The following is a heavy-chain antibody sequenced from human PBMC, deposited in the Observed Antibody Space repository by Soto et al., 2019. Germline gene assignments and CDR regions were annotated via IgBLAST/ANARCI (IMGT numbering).Heavy chain of an antibody. V-gene: IGHV3-43*01. CDR1: GFTFDDYT. CDR2: ISWDGGST. CDR3: AKGDSSSSGLGRPLN. J-gene: IGHJ4*02. Sequence: PGGSLRLSCAASGFTFDDYTMHWVRQAPGKGLEWVSLISWDGGSTYYADSVKGRFTISRDNSKNSLYLQMNSLRTEDTALYYCAKGDSSSSGLGRPLNWGQGTLVTVSS. D-gene: IGHD6-6*01.